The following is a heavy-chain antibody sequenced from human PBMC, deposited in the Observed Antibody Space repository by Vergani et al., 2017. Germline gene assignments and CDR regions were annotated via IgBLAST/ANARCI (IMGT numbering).Heavy chain of an antibody. CDR3: ATGGGYSYGYPFDY. Sequence: EVQLVESGGGLVQPGGSLRLSCAASGFTFSSYEMNWVRQAPGKGPEWVSYISSSGSTIYYADSVKGRFTISRDNAKNSLYLQMNSLRAEDTAVYYCATGGGYSYGYPFDYWGQGTLVTVSS. J-gene: IGHJ4*02. V-gene: IGHV3-48*03. CDR2: ISSSGSTI. D-gene: IGHD5-18*01. CDR1: GFTFSSYE.